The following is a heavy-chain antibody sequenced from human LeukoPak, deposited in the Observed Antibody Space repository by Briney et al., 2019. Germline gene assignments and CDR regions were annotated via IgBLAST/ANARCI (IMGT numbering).Heavy chain of an antibody. J-gene: IGHJ5*02. CDR1: GGSFSGYY. V-gene: IGHV4-34*01. CDR2: INHSGST. Sequence: EPSETLSLTCAVYGGSFSGYYWSWIRQPPGKGLDWIGEINHSGSTNYNPSLKSRVTISVDTSKNQFSLKLSSVTAADTAVYYCARVNMGVQLWSEDPWGQGNLVTVSS. CDR3: ARVNMGVQLWSEDP. D-gene: IGHD5-18*01.